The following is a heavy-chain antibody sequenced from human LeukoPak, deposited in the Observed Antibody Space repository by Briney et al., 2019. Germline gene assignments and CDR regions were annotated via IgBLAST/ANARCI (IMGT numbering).Heavy chain of an antibody. CDR1: GFTFSSYA. Sequence: GGSLRLSCAASGFTFSSYAMSWVRQAPGEGPEWVSSIRSSDSNTYYADSVKGRFTISRDNSKNTLYLQMNSLRAEDTAVYYCAIMTATTPGWGQGTLVTVSS. V-gene: IGHV3-23*01. J-gene: IGHJ4*02. CDR3: AIMTATTPG. D-gene: IGHD1/OR15-1a*01. CDR2: IRSSDSNT.